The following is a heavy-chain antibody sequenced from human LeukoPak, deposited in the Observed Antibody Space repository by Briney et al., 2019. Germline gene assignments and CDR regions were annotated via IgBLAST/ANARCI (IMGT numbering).Heavy chain of an antibody. V-gene: IGHV5-51*01. CDR3: ARRQTPDYGDPWGAFDI. CDR1: GYSFTSYW. D-gene: IGHD4-17*01. J-gene: IGHJ3*02. Sequence: GESLKISCKGSGYSFTSYWIGWVRQMPGKGLEWMGIIYPGDPDTRYSPSFQGQVTISADKSISTAYLQWSSLKASDTAMYYCARRQTPDYGDPWGAFDIWGQGTMVTVSS. CDR2: IYPGDPDT.